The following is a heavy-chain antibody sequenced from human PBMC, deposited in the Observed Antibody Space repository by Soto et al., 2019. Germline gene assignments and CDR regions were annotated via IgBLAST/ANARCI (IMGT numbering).Heavy chain of an antibody. CDR1: GGSFSGYY. V-gene: IGHV4-34*01. J-gene: IGHJ5*02. D-gene: IGHD2-2*01. CDR2: INHSGST. Sequence: SETLSLTCAVYGGSFSGYYWSWIRQPPGKGLEWIGEINHSGSTNYNPSLKSRVTISVDTSKNQFSLKLSSVTAADTAVYYCARKGGYCSSTSCYGWFDPWGQGTLVTVSS. CDR3: ARKGGYCSSTSCYGWFDP.